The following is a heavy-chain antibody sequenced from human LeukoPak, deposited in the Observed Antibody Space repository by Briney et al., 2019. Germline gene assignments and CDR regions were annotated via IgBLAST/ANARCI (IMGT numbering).Heavy chain of an antibody. V-gene: IGHV3-48*01. CDR1: GFTFSSYS. CDR2: ISSSSSTI. Sequence: GGSLRLSCAASGFTFSSYSMNRVRQAPGKGLEWVSYISSSSSTIYYADSVKGRFTISRDNAKNSLYLQMNSLRAEDTAVYYCARDKGGAFDYWGLGTLVTVSS. CDR3: ARDKGGAFDY. D-gene: IGHD1-26*01. J-gene: IGHJ4*02.